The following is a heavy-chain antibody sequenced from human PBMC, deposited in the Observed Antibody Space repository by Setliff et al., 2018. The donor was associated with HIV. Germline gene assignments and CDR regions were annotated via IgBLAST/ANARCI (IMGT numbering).Heavy chain of an antibody. V-gene: IGHV1-69*10. J-gene: IGHJ6*03. CDR3: ARYKADSSGYYYSHYYYYMDV. CDR2: IIPILGIA. Sequence: SVKVSCKASGGTFSSYAISWVRQAPGQGLEWMGGIIPILGIANYAQKFQGRVTITADKSTSTAYMELSSLRSEDTAVYYCARYKADSSGYYYSHYYYYMDVWGKGPTVTVSS. D-gene: IGHD3-22*01. CDR1: GGTFSSYA.